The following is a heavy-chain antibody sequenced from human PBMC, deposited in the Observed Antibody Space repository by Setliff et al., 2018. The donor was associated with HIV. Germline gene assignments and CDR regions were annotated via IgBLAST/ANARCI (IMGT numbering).Heavy chain of an antibody. CDR1: GYTFTSYG. CDR3: AREREGSSGFYSPGWFDP. J-gene: IGHJ5*02. Sequence: GASVKVSCKASGYTFTSYGISWVRQAPGQGLEWMGWISAYNGNTNYAQKFQGRVTMTTDTSTSTAYIELSSLRSEDMAVYYCAREREGSSGFYSPGWFDPWGQGTLVTVSS. V-gene: IGHV1-18*03. D-gene: IGHD3-22*01. CDR2: ISAYNGNT.